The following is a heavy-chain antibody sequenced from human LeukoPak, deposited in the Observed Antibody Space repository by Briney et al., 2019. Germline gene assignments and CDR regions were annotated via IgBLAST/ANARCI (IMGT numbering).Heavy chain of an antibody. V-gene: IGHV3-7*01. CDR3: ARDWSSGYDPPYYYYGMDV. CDR2: IKQDGSEI. J-gene: IGHJ6*02. Sequence: GGSLRLSCAASGFTFSSYWMTWVRQAPGKGLEWVANIKQDGSEIHYVDSVKGRFTISRDNAKNSLYLQMNSLRAEDTAVYYCARDWSSGYDPPYYYYGMDVWGQGTTVTVSS. D-gene: IGHD5-12*01. CDR1: GFTFSSYW.